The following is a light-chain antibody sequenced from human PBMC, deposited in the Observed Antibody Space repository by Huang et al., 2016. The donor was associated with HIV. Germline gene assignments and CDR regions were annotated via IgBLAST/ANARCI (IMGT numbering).Light chain of an antibody. V-gene: IGKV3-15*01. J-gene: IGKJ2*01. Sequence: EMVMTQSPATLSVSPGERATLSCRASQSVSSNLAWYQQKPGQAPRLLIYGASTRATAIPARFIGSGSGTEFTLTISSLQSEDFAVYYCQQYNNWPPNTFGQGTKLEMK. CDR3: QQYNNWPPNT. CDR1: QSVSSN. CDR2: GAS.